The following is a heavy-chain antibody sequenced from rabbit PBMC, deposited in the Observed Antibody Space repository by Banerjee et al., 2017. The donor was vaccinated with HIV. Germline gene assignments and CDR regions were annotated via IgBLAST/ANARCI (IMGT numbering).Heavy chain of an antibody. Sequence: YVMCWVRQAPGKGLEWIGCINTNSGSTYYASWAKGRFTISKTSSTTVTLQGPSLTAADTATYFCARDLWYPLNLWGPGTLVTVS. CDR3: ARDLWYPLNL. J-gene: IGHJ4*01. CDR2: INTNSGST. V-gene: IGHV1S45*01. D-gene: IGHD7-1*01. CDR1: YV.